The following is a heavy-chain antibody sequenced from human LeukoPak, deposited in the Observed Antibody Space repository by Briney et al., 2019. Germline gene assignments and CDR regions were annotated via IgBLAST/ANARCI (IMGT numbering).Heavy chain of an antibody. J-gene: IGHJ4*02. CDR2: ISSSSSYI. D-gene: IGHD4-17*01. Sequence: GGSLRLSCAASGFTFSSYSMTWVRQAPGKGLEWVSSISSSSSYIYYADSVKGRFTISRDNAKNSLYLQMNSLRAEDTAVYYCARDLDYGDYVHRDYWGQGTLVTVSS. CDR1: GFTFSSYS. V-gene: IGHV3-21*01. CDR3: ARDLDYGDYVHRDY.